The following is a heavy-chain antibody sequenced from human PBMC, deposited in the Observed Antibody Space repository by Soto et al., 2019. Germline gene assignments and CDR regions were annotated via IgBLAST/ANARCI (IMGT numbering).Heavy chain of an antibody. J-gene: IGHJ4*02. Sequence: QVQLVQSGAEVKKPGASVKVSCKASGYTFTSYAMHWVRQAPGQRLEWMGRINAGNGNTKYSQKFQGRVTITRDTSPSTAYMELSSLRSEDTAVYYCAREGPYGDYDFDYWGQGTLVTVSS. CDR1: GYTFTSYA. CDR2: INAGNGNT. D-gene: IGHD4-17*01. CDR3: AREGPYGDYDFDY. V-gene: IGHV1-3*01.